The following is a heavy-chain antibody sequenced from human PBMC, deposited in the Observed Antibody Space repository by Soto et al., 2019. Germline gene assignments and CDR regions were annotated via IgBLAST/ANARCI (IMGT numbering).Heavy chain of an antibody. CDR3: ARAIYQTQWYFDY. J-gene: IGHJ4*02. Sequence: SETLSLTCTVSGGSISTFFWTWIRQPPGKGLEYIGYIFYTGSTNYNPSLKSRVTISIDTSKNQFSLRLTSVTAADTAVYYCARAIYQTQWYFDYWGQGTQVTVSS. CDR2: IFYTGST. CDR1: GGSISTFF. V-gene: IGHV4-59*12. D-gene: IGHD2-15*01.